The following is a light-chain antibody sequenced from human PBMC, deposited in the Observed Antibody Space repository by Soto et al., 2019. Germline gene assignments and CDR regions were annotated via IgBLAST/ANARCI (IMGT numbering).Light chain of an antibody. CDR2: SNN. Sequence: QPVLTQPPSASGTPGQRVTISCSGSSSNIGSNYVYWYQQLPGTAPKLLIYSNNQRPSGVPDRFSGSKSGTSASLAISGLRSEDEADYYCAAWDDSLSGWVFGGGTQLTVL. CDR1: SSNIGSNY. J-gene: IGLJ3*02. V-gene: IGLV1-47*02. CDR3: AAWDDSLSGWV.